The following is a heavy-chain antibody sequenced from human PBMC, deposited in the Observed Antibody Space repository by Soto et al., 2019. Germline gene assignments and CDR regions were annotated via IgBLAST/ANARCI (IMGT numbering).Heavy chain of an antibody. CDR2: IYYSGST. V-gene: IGHV4-39*01. J-gene: IGHJ4*02. Sequence: QLQLQESGPGLVKPSETLSLTCTVSGGSISSSSYYWGWIRQPPGKGLEWIGSIYYSGSTYYNPSIKSRVTISVDTSKNQFSLKLSSVTAADTAVYYCARHTEDESSEPYYFDYWGQGTLVTVSS. D-gene: IGHD4-17*01. CDR1: GGSISSSSYY. CDR3: ARHTEDESSEPYYFDY.